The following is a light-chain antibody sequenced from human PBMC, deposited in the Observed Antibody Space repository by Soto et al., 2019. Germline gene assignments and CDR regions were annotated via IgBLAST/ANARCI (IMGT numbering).Light chain of an antibody. J-gene: IGKJ1*01. CDR3: QQYDRAPWT. V-gene: IGKV3-20*01. CDR1: QNFGSRY. Sequence: DIVLTQSPGTLSLSPGERATLSCRASQNFGSRYVAWYQQKRGQAPRLLIYGASTKATGVPDRFSGSGSGTDFTLTISSLEPEDAAMYYCQQYDRAPWTFGQGTKVEIK. CDR2: GAS.